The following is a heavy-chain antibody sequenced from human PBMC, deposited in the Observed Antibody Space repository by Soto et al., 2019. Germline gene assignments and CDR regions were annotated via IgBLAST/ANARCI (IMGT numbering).Heavy chain of an antibody. Sequence: QVQLQESGPGLVKPSQTLSLTCTVSGGSISSGGYYWSWIRQHPGKGLEWIGYIYYSGSTYYNPSLKSRVTISVDTSKNQFSLKLSSVTAADTAVYYCARDKTGQPGRDSPPISLGWWFDPWGQGTLVTVSS. D-gene: IGHD7-27*01. V-gene: IGHV4-31*03. CDR2: IYYSGST. CDR3: ARDKTGQPGRDSPPISLGWWFDP. CDR1: GGSISSGGYY. J-gene: IGHJ5*02.